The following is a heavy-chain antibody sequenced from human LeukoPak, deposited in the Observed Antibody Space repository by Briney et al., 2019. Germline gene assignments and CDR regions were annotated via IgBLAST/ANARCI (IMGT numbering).Heavy chain of an antibody. V-gene: IGHV3-48*01. D-gene: IGHD5-18*01. J-gene: IGHJ4*02. Sequence: GGSLRLSCAASGFAFSSYSMNWIRQAPGKGLEWVSYISSSSSTIYYADSVKGRFTISRDNAKNSLYLQMNSLRAEDTAVYYCARSLVGYSYDPYYFDYWGQGTLVTVSS. CDR1: GFAFSSYS. CDR3: ARSLVGYSYDPYYFDY. CDR2: ISSSSSTI.